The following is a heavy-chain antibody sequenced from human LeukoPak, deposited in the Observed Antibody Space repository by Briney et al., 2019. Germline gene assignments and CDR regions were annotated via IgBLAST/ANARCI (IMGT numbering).Heavy chain of an antibody. J-gene: IGHJ5*02. Sequence: GGSLRLSCAASGFTVSSNYMSWVRQAPGKGLEWVSVIYSGGSTYYADSVKGRFTISRDNSKNTLYLQMNSLRAEDTAVYYCASMPPEGWFDPWGQGTLVTVSS. V-gene: IGHV3-66*01. CDR2: IYSGGST. CDR3: ASMPPEGWFDP. CDR1: GFTVSSNY. D-gene: IGHD2-2*01.